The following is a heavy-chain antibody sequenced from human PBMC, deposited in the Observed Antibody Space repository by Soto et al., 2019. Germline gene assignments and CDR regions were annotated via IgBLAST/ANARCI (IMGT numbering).Heavy chain of an antibody. CDR2: IYSGGST. D-gene: IGHD5-12*01. CDR3: AGDRGYR. V-gene: IGHV3-66*01. CDR1: GFSVSNNY. Sequence: QLVESGGGLVQPGGSLRLSCAASGFSVSNNYMKWVRQAPGKGLEWVSLIYSGGSTYYADSVKGRFTISRDNSKNTLFLQMNSLRVGDTAGYYWAGDRGYRWGQGTMVTVSS. J-gene: IGHJ3*01.